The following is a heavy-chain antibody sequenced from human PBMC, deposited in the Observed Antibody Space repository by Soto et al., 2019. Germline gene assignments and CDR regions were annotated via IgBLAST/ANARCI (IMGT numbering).Heavy chain of an antibody. J-gene: IGHJ6*02. D-gene: IGHD2-2*01. CDR1: GGTVSSCA. CDR2: IIPISGTA. V-gene: IGHV1-69*13. CDR3: ARSQGSSTSLEIYYYYYYGMDV. Sequence: SVEVSCKASGGTVSSCAISWVRQAPGQGLEWMGGIIPISGTANYAQKFQGRVTITADESTSTAYMELSSLRSEDTAVYYCARSQGSSTSLEIYYYYYYGMDVWGQGTTVTVSS.